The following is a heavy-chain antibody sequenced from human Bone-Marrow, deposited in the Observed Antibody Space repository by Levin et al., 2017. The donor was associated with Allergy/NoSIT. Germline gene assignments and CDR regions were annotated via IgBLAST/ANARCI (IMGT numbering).Heavy chain of an antibody. CDR3: ARDAGTTNL. CDR2: TKNKARGYTT. V-gene: IGHV3-72*01. Sequence: SGGSLRLSCVASGFPFSDHYMDWVRQAPGKGLEWVGRTKNKARGYTTEYAASVQGRFTISRDDSKNSLYLQMNSLKIEDTAVYFCARDAGTTNLWGQGTLVTVSS. D-gene: IGHD1-7*01. CDR1: GFPFSDHY. J-gene: IGHJ5*02.